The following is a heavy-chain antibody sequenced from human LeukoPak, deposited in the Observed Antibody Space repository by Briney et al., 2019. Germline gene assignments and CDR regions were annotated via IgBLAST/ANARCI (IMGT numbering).Heavy chain of an antibody. CDR1: GFTVSSNY. Sequence: GGSLRLSCAASGFTVSSNYMTWVRQAPGKGLEWVSVIYSGGSTYYADSVKGRFTVSRDNSKNTSYLQMNSLRAEDTAVYYCASTTRGGTYYYYMDVWGKGTTVTISS. J-gene: IGHJ6*03. D-gene: IGHD1-1*01. CDR3: ASTTRGGTYYYYMDV. V-gene: IGHV3-53*01. CDR2: IYSGGST.